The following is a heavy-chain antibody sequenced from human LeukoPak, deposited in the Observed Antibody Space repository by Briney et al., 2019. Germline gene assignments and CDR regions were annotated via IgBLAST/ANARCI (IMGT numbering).Heavy chain of an antibody. CDR2: IKSKTDSGTT. V-gene: IGHV3-15*01. Sequence: GGSLRLSCAASGFTFINAWMSWVRQAPGKGLEWVGHIKSKTDSGTTDYAAPVKGRFTISRDDSKNTLYLQMNSLKTEDTAVYYCSTEYVVSPRVDYWGQGTLVTVSS. CDR1: GFTFINAW. D-gene: IGHD5/OR15-5a*01. CDR3: STEYVVSPRVDY. J-gene: IGHJ4*02.